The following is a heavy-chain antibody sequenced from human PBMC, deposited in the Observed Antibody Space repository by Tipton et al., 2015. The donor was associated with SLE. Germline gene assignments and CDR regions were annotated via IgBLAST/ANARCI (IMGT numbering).Heavy chain of an antibody. CDR3: ARVADRGAFDL. CDR1: GGSISSPY. Sequence: TLSLTCTFSGGSISSPYWGWLRQPPGKGLEWIGNVYYSGSTNYSPSLKSRVTLSIDTSKNHFSLKVTSVTAADTAVYYCARVADRGAFDLWGQGTLVTV. V-gene: IGHV4-59*11. J-gene: IGHJ3*01. D-gene: IGHD1-14*01. CDR2: VYYSGST.